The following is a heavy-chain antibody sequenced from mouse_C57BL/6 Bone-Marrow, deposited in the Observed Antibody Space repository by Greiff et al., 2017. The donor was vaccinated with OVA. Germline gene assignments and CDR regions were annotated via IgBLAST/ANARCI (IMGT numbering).Heavy chain of an antibody. CDR1: GYSITSGYY. Sequence: EVKLMESGPGLVKPSQSLSLTCSVTGYSITSGYYWNWIRQFPGNKLEWMGYISYDGSNNYNPSLKNRISITRDTSKNQFFLKLNSVTTEDTATYYCARKLTNFDYWGQGTTLTVSS. CDR3: ARKLTNFDY. J-gene: IGHJ2*01. D-gene: IGHD1-1*01. CDR2: ISYDGSN. V-gene: IGHV3-6*01.